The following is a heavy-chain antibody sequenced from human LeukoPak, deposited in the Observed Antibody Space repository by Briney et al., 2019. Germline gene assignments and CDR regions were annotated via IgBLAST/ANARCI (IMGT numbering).Heavy chain of an antibody. D-gene: IGHD3-3*01. CDR2: IYTSGST. CDR1: GGSISGYY. Sequence: SETLSLTCTVSGGSISGYYWSWIRQPAGKGLEWIGRIYTSGSTNYNPSLKSRVTMSVDTSKNQFSLKLSSVTAADTAVYYCARDRIFGVVITPYYYYYGMDVWGQGTTVTVSS. CDR3: ARDRIFGVVITPYYYYYGMDV. V-gene: IGHV4-4*07. J-gene: IGHJ6*02.